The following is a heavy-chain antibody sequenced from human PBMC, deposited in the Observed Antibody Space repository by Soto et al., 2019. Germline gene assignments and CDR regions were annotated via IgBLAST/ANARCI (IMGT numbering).Heavy chain of an antibody. V-gene: IGHV1-24*01. J-gene: IGHJ4*02. CDR1: GYTLTELS. CDR3: ATKSGAVAGIDY. Sequence: ASVKVSCKVSGYTLTELSMHWVRQAPGKGLEWMGGFDPEDGETIYAQKFQGRVTMTEDTSTDTAYMELSSLRSEDTAVYYCATKSGAVAGIDYWGQGTLVTVSS. D-gene: IGHD6-19*01. CDR2: FDPEDGET.